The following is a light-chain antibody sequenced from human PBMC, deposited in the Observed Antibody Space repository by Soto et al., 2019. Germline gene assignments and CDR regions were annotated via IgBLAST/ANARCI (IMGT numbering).Light chain of an antibody. CDR3: SSYTSTSAVV. V-gene: IGLV2-14*01. CDR1: SSDVGGYNY. J-gene: IGLJ2*01. CDR2: DVS. Sequence: QSVLTQPASVSGSPGQSITISCTGTSSDVGGYNYVSWYQQHPGKAPKLMIYDVSNRPSGVSNRFSGSKSDNTASLAISGLQAEEEADYYCSSYTSTSAVVFGGGTKLTVL.